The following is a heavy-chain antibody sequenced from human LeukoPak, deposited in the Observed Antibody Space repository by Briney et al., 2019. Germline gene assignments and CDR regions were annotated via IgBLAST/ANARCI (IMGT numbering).Heavy chain of an antibody. J-gene: IGHJ4*02. CDR3: ARAGGYNWNDDLDY. CDR2: ISDYSGDT. CDR1: GYTFTSYG. D-gene: IGHD1-1*01. Sequence: GASVKVSCKASGYTFTSYGISWVRQAPGQGLEWMGWISDYSGDTNYAQKLQGRVTMTTDTSTSTAYMELRSLRSDDTAVYYCARAGGYNWNDDLDYWAREPWSPSPQ. V-gene: IGHV1-18*01.